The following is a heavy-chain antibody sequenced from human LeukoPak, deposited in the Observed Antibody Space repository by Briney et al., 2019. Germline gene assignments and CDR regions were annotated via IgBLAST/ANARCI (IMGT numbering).Heavy chain of an antibody. Sequence: KPSGTLSLTCDVSGGSISSYYWSWIRQPPGKGLEWIGEINHSGSTNYNPSLKSRVTISVDTSKNQFSLKLSSVTAADTAVYYCARGLDYWGQGTLVTVSS. J-gene: IGHJ4*02. CDR3: ARGLDY. V-gene: IGHV4-34*01. CDR1: GGSISSYY. CDR2: INHSGST.